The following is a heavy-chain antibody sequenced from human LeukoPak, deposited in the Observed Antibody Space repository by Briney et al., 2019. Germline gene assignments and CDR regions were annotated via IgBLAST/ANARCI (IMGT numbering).Heavy chain of an antibody. CDR3: AREGKAAGTSGWIDP. CDR1: GFTFSSSA. CDR2: IWYDGSNK. J-gene: IGHJ5*02. V-gene: IGHV3-33*08. D-gene: IGHD6-13*01. Sequence: GGSLRLSCAASGFTFSSSAMSWVRQVPGKGLEWVAVIWYDGSNKYHADSVKGRFTISRDNSKNTLYLEMNSLKVEDTAVYYCAREGKAAGTSGWIDPWGQGTLVTVSS.